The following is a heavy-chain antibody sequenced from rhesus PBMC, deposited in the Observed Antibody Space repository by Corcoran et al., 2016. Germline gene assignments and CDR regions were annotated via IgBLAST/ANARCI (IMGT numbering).Heavy chain of an antibody. CDR3: ARNFDY. CDR1: GGSFSSYW. Sequence: QVQLQESGPAVVKPSETLSLTCAVSGGSFSSYWWSWIRQPPGKGLEWIGEINGNSGSTNSNPSLKSRVTITKDASKNQFSLKLRSGTAADTAVYYCARNFDYWGQGGLVTVSS. CDR2: INGNSGST. J-gene: IGHJ4*01. V-gene: IGHV4-80*01.